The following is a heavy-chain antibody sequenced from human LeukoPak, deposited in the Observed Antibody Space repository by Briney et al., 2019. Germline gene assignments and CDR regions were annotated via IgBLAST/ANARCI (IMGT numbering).Heavy chain of an antibody. Sequence: GGSLRLSCAASGFTFSSYAMSWVRQAPGKGREGVSAISGSGGSTYYADSVKGRSTISRDNAKNSLYLQMNSLRAEDTAVYYCARDDEEMATILYWGQGTLVTVSS. CDR3: ARDDEEMATILY. CDR1: GFTFSSYA. CDR2: ISGSGGST. J-gene: IGHJ4*02. D-gene: IGHD5-24*01. V-gene: IGHV3-23*01.